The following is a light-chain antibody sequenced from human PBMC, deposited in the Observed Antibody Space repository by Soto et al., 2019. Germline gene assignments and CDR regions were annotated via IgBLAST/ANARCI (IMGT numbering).Light chain of an antibody. V-gene: IGKV1-5*01. J-gene: IGKJ1*01. CDR2: HAY. CDR3: QQYNSYPWT. CDR1: QSISSW. Sequence: DIQITQSPSTLSASVGDRVTLTCRASQSISSWLALYQQKPGKAPKLLIYHAYSLESGVPSRFSGSESGTEFTLTINSLQPDDFATYYCQQYNSYPWTFGQGTKVDIK.